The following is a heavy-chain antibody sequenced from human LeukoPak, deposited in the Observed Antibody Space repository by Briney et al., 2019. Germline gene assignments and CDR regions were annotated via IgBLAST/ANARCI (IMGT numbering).Heavy chain of an antibody. J-gene: IGHJ4*02. CDR2: INHNGST. Sequence: PSETLSLTCAVYGGSFSGYYWSWIRQPPGKGLEWIGEINHNGSTNYNPSLKSRVTISVDTSKNQFSLKLSSVTAADTAVYHCARHFGYCSGGSCYHFDYWGQGTLVTVSS. V-gene: IGHV4-34*01. D-gene: IGHD2-15*01. CDR3: ARHFGYCSGGSCYHFDY. CDR1: GGSFSGYY.